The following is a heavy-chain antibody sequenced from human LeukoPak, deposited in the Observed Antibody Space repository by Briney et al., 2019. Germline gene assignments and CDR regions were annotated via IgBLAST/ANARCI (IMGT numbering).Heavy chain of an antibody. CDR2: INTDGTVT. D-gene: IGHD6-19*01. J-gene: IGHJ4*02. CDR3: ATKQWLAPPPDS. V-gene: IGHV3-74*01. Sequence: GGSLRLSCAASGFTFSKYWMLWVRQAPGKGLESVSRINTDGTVTTYADSVKGRFTVSKDNADNTMFLQMNSVRDEDTAVYYCATKQWLAPPPDSWGQGTPVTVSS. CDR1: GFTFSKYW.